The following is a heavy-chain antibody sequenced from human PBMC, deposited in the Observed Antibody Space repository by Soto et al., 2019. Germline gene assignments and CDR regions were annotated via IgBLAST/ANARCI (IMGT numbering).Heavy chain of an antibody. D-gene: IGHD1-7*01. CDR1: GFTVSSNY. V-gene: IGHV3-53*02. Sequence: EVQLVETGGGLIQPGGSLRLSCAASGFTVSSNYMSWVRQAPGKGLEWVSGIYSGGSTYYADSVKGRFTISRDNSKNTLYLQMNSLRAEDTAVYYCASEAELELDYYGMDVWGQGTTVTVSS. CDR3: ASEAELELDYYGMDV. CDR2: IYSGGST. J-gene: IGHJ6*02.